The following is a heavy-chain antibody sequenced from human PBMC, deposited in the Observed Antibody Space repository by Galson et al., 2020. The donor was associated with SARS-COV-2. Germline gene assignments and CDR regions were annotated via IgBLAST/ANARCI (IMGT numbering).Heavy chain of an antibody. CDR1: GFTFSSYG. Sequence: GGSPRLSCAASGFTFSSYGMHWVRQAPGKGLEWVAVIWYDGSNKYYADSVKGRFTISRDNSKNTLYLQMNSLRAEDTAVYYCARASDYYYYYMDVWGKGTTVTVSS. J-gene: IGHJ6*03. CDR3: ARASDYYYYYMDV. V-gene: IGHV3-33*01. CDR2: IWYDGSNK.